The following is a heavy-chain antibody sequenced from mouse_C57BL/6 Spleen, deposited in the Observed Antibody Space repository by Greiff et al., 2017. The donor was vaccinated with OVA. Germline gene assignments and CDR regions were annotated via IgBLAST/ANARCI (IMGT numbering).Heavy chain of an antibody. CDR1: GYAFSSSW. Sequence: QVQLQQSGPELVKPGASVKISCKASGYAFSSSWMNWVKQRPGKGLEWIGRIYPGDGDTNYNGKFKGKATLTADKSSSTAYMQLSSLTSEDSAVYFGAREGYYYGSRPWAMEYWGQGTSVTVSS. V-gene: IGHV1-82*01. CDR3: AREGYYYGSRPWAMEY. J-gene: IGHJ4*01. CDR2: IYPGDGDT. D-gene: IGHD1-1*01.